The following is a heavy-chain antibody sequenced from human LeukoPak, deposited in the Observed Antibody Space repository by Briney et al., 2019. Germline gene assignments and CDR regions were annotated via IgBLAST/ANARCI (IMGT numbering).Heavy chain of an antibody. CDR2: INPNSGGT. J-gene: IGHJ4*02. CDR1: GYTFTDYY. D-gene: IGHD1-26*01. Sequence: GASVKVSCKASGYTFTDYYIHWVRQAPGQGLEWTGWINPNSGGTNYAQKLQGRVTMTRDTSISTAYMELNGLRSDDTAVYYCARRGATVDYWGQGTLVTVSS. CDR3: ARRGATVDY. V-gene: IGHV1-2*02.